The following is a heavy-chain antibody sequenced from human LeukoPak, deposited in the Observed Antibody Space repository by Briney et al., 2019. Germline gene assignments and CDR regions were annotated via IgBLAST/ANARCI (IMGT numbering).Heavy chain of an antibody. Sequence: GGSLRLSCAASGFTVSSNYMSWVCQAPGKGLEWVSVIYSGGITYYADSVKGRFTISRDNSKNTLYLQMKSLRAEDTAVYYCARETYYSDSSGYYSPIYWGQGTLVTVSS. CDR2: IYSGGIT. CDR3: ARETYYSDSSGYYSPIY. D-gene: IGHD3-22*01. V-gene: IGHV3-66*02. J-gene: IGHJ4*02. CDR1: GFTVSSNY.